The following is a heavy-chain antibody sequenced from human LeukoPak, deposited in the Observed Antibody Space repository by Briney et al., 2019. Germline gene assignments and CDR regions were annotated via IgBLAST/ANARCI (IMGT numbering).Heavy chain of an antibody. CDR3: AKSMTLQWRGFFDL. CDR2: ISDSGANA. Sequence: GGSLRLSCAASGFTFSTYAMSWVRQAPGKGLEWVSTISDSGANAYYADSVRGRFTISRDNSKNTLYLQKNSLRADDTAIYYCAKSMTLQWRGFFDLWGRGTHVTVSS. D-gene: IGHD6-19*01. CDR1: GFTFSTYA. V-gene: IGHV3-23*01. J-gene: IGHJ2*01.